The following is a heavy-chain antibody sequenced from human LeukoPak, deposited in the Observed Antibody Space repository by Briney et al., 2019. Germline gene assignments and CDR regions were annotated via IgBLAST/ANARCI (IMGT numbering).Heavy chain of an antibody. J-gene: IGHJ6*03. CDR3: ARHGLSHGNYYYYYYMDV. CDR1: GFTFSSYA. D-gene: IGHD3-16*02. Sequence: PGGSLRLSRAASGFTFSSYAMSWVRQAPGKGLEWVSVIYSGGSTYYADSVKGRFTISRDNSKNTLYLQMNSLRAEDTAVYYCARHGLSHGNYYYYYYMDVWGKGTTVTISS. V-gene: IGHV3-66*04. CDR2: IYSGGST.